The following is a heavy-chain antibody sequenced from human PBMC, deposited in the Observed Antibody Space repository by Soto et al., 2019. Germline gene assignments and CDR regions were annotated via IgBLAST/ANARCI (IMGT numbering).Heavy chain of an antibody. Sequence: QVQLQESGPGLVKPSETLSLTCTVSGGSISSYYWSWIRQPPGKGLEWIGYIYYSGSTNYNPSLKSRVTISVDTSKNQFSLKLSSVTAADTAVYYCARVDSSSWYDGWFDPWGQGTLVTVSS. CDR2: IYYSGST. CDR3: ARVDSSSWYDGWFDP. CDR1: GGSISSYY. V-gene: IGHV4-59*01. D-gene: IGHD6-13*01. J-gene: IGHJ5*02.